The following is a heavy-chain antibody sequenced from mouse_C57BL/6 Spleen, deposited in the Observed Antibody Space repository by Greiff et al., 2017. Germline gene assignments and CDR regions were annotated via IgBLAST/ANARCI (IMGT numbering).Heavy chain of an antibody. CDR1: GYTFTSYW. D-gene: IGHD2-1*01. J-gene: IGHJ2*01. V-gene: IGHV1-59*01. Sequence: QVHVKQPGAELVRPGTSVKLSCKASGYTFTSYWMHWVKQRPGQGLEWIGVIDPSDSYTNYNQKFKGKATLTVDTSSSTAYMQLSSLTSEDSAVYYCARSPQNYGNYVCYFDYWGQGTTLTVSS. CDR3: ARSPQNYGNYVCYFDY. CDR2: IDPSDSYT.